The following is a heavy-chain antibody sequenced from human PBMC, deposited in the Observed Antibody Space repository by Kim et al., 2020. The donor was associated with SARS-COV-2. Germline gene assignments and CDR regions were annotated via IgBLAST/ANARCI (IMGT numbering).Heavy chain of an antibody. D-gene: IGHD3-3*01. J-gene: IGHJ4*02. CDR3: ARSSYSGVVKVYFDY. V-gene: IGHV3-11*01. Sequence: GRLTHSRDKTKNTLYLHMSSMRAEDTAVYYCARSSYSGVVKVYFDYWGQGTLVTVSS.